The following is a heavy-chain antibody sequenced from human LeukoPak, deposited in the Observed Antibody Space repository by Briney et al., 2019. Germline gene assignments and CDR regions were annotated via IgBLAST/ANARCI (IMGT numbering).Heavy chain of an antibody. Sequence: KPSETLSLTCTVSGGSISSSSYYWGWIRQPPGKGLEWIGSIYYSGSTYYNPSPKSRVTISVDTSKNQFSLKLSSVTAADTAVYYCARGETEGYYFDYWGQGTLVTVSS. CDR2: IYYSGST. J-gene: IGHJ4*02. D-gene: IGHD1-14*01. V-gene: IGHV4-39*07. CDR1: GGSISSSSYY. CDR3: ARGETEGYYFDY.